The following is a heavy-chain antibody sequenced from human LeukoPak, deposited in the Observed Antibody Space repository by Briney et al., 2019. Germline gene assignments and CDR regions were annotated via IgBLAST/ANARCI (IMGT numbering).Heavy chain of an antibody. Sequence: HAGGSLRLSCAASGFTVSSNYMSWVRQAPGKGLEWVSVIYSGGSTYYADSVKGRFTISRDNSKNTLYLQMNSLRAEDTAVYYCARAQRYCSGGSCAAKHFDYWGQGTLVTVSP. J-gene: IGHJ4*02. CDR1: GFTVSSNY. CDR2: IYSGGST. V-gene: IGHV3-66*01. D-gene: IGHD2-15*01. CDR3: ARAQRYCSGGSCAAKHFDY.